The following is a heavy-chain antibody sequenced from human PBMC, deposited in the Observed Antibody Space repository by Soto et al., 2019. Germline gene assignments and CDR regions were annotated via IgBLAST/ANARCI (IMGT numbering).Heavy chain of an antibody. V-gene: IGHV3-23*01. CDR1: GFLFSNYA. J-gene: IGHJ4*02. CDR3: AKDHFIGPAPYYFDY. Sequence: PGGSLRLSCAASGFLFSNYAMSWVRQAPGTGLEWVSGISGSGVSTYYADSVKGRFTISRDNSKNMLYLQMNSLRADDTAVYYCAKDHFIGPAPYYFDYWGQGTLVTVSS. CDR2: ISGSGVST. D-gene: IGHD2-15*01.